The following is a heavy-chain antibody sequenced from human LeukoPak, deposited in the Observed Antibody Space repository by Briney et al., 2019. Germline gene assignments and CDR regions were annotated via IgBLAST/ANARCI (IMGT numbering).Heavy chain of an antibody. CDR2: IYYSGST. CDR3: ARDPDGYKFFDY. V-gene: IGHV4-31*03. CDR1: GGSISSGGYY. Sequence: SETLSLTCTVSGGSISSGGYYWSWIRQHPGKGLEWIGYIYYSGSTYYNPSLKSRVTISVDTSKNQYSLNLSSVTAADTAVYYCARDPDGYKFFDYWGRGSPVVVSS. D-gene: IGHD5-24*01. J-gene: IGHJ4*02.